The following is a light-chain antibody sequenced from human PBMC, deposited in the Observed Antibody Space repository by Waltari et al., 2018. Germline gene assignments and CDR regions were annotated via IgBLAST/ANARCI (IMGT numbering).Light chain of an antibody. Sequence: QSALTQPASVSGSPGQSITISCPGPSRDVGGYNYVSWFQQHPGRAPKLMIYDVSKRPSGVSNRFSGSKSGNAASLTISGLQAEDEADYYCSSYTSISTLVFGVGTKVTVL. V-gene: IGLV2-14*01. CDR3: SSYTSISTLV. CDR1: SRDVGGYNY. J-gene: IGLJ3*02. CDR2: DVS.